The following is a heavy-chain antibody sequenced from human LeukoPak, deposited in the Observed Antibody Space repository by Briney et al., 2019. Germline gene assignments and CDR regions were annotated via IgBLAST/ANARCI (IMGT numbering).Heavy chain of an antibody. CDR1: GFTFTSYA. J-gene: IGHJ4*02. V-gene: IGHV3-48*04. CDR3: ARVGRNYFDY. D-gene: IGHD3-10*01. CDR2: ISSSGSAI. Sequence: GGSLRLSCVASGFTFTSYAMNWVRQAPGKGLEWVSYISSSGSAIYYADSVKGRFTISRDNAKNSLYLQMNSLRAEDTAVYYCARVGRNYFDYWGQGTLVTVSS.